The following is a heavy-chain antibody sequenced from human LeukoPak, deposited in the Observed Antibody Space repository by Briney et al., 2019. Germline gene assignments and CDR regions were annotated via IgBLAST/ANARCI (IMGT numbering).Heavy chain of an antibody. CDR3: AKATGHSDAFDI. CDR1: GFTFSSYA. Sequence: GGSLRLSCAASGFTFSSYAMSWVRQAPGKGLEWVAVISYDGSNKYYADSVKGRFTISRDNSKNTLYLQMNSLRAEDTAVYYCAKATGHSDAFDIWGQGTMVTVSS. V-gene: IGHV3-30*18. CDR2: ISYDGSNK. J-gene: IGHJ3*02. D-gene: IGHD1-14*01.